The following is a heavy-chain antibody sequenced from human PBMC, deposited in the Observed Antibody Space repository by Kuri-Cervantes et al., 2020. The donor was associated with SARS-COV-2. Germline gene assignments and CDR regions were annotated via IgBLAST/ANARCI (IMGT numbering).Heavy chain of an antibody. J-gene: IGHJ4*02. CDR3: ARGGRSYYDFWSGYYTFDY. Sequence: GGSLRLSCAASRFMFSCDRMNWVRQAPGKGLEWVPYISSSGSTIYYADSVKGRFTISRDNAKNSLYLQMNSLRAEDTAVYYCARGGRSYYDFWSGYYTFDYWGQGTPVTVSS. CDR1: RFMFSCDR. V-gene: IGHV3-48*04. CDR2: ISSSGSTI. D-gene: IGHD3-3*01.